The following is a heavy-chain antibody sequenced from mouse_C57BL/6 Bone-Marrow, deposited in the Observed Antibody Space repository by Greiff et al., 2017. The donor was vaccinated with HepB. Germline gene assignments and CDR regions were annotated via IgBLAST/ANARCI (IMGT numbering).Heavy chain of an antibody. Sequence: QVTLKVSGPELVKPGASVKISCKASGYAFSSSWMNWVKQRPGKGLEWIGRIYPGDGDTNYNGKFKGKATLTADKSSSTAYMQLSSLTSEDSAVYFCARPYGNFWYFDVWGTGTTVTVSS. CDR2: IYPGDGDT. J-gene: IGHJ1*03. V-gene: IGHV1-82*01. CDR3: ARPYGNFWYFDV. CDR1: GYAFSSSW. D-gene: IGHD2-1*01.